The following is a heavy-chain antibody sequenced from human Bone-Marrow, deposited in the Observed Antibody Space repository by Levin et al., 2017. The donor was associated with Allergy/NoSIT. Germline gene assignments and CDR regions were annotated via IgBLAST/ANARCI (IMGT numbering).Heavy chain of an antibody. Sequence: PSETLSLTCAVYGGSFSGYYWSWIRQPPGKGLEWIGEINHSGSTNYNPSLKSRVTISVDTSKNQFSLKLSSVTAADTAVYYCARGQGYGSGSYDNGDFDYWGQGTLVTVSS. CDR1: GGSFSGYY. V-gene: IGHV4-34*01. D-gene: IGHD3-10*01. J-gene: IGHJ4*02. CDR3: ARGQGYGSGSYDNGDFDY. CDR2: INHSGST.